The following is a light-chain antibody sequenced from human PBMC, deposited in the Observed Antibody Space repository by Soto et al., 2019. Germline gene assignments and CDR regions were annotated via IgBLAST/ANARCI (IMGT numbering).Light chain of an antibody. J-gene: IGKJ4*01. CDR3: QQYGSSPLT. Sequence: ENVLTQSPGTLSLSPGERATLSCRASQSVNNNFLAWYQQKPGRAPRLLICGASSRATGIPDRFSGSGSGTDFTLTISRLEPEDFAVYYCQQYGSSPLTFGGGTKVEIK. CDR2: GAS. CDR1: QSVNNNF. V-gene: IGKV3-20*01.